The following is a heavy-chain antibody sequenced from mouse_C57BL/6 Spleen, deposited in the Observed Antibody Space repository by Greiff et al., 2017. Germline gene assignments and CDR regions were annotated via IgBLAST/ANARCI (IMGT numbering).Heavy chain of an antibody. CDR3: ARSGTTVVAPYWYFDV. CDR1: GYTFTNYW. CDR2: IYPGGGYT. D-gene: IGHD1-1*01. J-gene: IGHJ1*03. Sequence: QVQLQQSGAELVRPGTSVKMSCKASGYTFTNYWIGWAKQRPGHGLEWIGDIYPGGGYTNYNEKFKGKATLTADKSSSTAYMQFSSLTSEDSAINYCARSGTTVVAPYWYFDVWGTGTTVTVSS. V-gene: IGHV1-63*01.